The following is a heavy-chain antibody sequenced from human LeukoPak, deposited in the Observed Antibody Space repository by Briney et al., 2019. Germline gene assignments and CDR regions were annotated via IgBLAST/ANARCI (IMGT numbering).Heavy chain of an antibody. J-gene: IGHJ4*02. CDR2: INHSGST. D-gene: IGHD3-22*01. CDR3: ARGERLAYDYYDSSGSQRDY. CDR1: GGSISSGGYS. Sequence: SETLSLTCAVSGGSISSGGYSWSWIRQPPGKGLEWIGEINHSGSTNYNPSLKSRVTISVDTSKNQFSLKLSSVTAADTAVYYCARGERLAYDYYDSSGSQRDYWGQGTLVTVSS. V-gene: IGHV4-30-2*01.